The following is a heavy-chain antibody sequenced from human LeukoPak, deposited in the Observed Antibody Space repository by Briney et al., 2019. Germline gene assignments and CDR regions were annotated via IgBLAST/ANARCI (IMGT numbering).Heavy chain of an antibody. Sequence: SETLSLTCAVYGGSFSGYYWSWIRQPPGKGLEWIGSIYYSGSTYYNPSLKSRVTISVDTSKNQFSLKLSSVTAADTAVYYCARITSVVAATPPDYWGQGTLVTVSS. D-gene: IGHD2-15*01. J-gene: IGHJ4*02. CDR2: IYYSGST. CDR1: GGSFSGYY. V-gene: IGHV4-34*01. CDR3: ARITSVVAATPPDY.